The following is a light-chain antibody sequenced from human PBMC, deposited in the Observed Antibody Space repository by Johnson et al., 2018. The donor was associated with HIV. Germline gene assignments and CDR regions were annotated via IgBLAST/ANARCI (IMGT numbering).Light chain of an antibody. J-gene: IGLJ1*01. CDR1: SSNIGNNY. CDR2: ENN. Sequence: QSVLTQPPSVSAAPGQKVTISCSGSSSNIGNNYVSWYQQLPGTAPKLLIYENNKRPSGIPDRFSGSTSGTSATLGITGLQTGDEADYYCGTWDSRLRADVFGTGTKVTVL. CDR3: GTWDSRLRADV. V-gene: IGLV1-51*02.